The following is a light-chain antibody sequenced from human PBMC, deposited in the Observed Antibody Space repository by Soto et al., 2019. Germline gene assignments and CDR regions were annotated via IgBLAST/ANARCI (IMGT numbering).Light chain of an antibody. V-gene: IGLV1-44*01. J-gene: IGLJ1*01. Sequence: QSVLSQPPSASGTPGQRFTISCSGSSSNIGSNTVNWYRQLPGTAPKLLIYSNNQRPSGVPDRFSGSKSGTSASLAISGLQSEDEADYYCAAWDDSLNGRVFGTGTKVTVL. CDR1: SSNIGSNT. CDR2: SNN. CDR3: AAWDDSLNGRV.